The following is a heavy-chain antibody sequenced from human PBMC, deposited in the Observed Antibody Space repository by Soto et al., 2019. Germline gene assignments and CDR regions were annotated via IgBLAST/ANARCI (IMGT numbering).Heavy chain of an antibody. CDR1: SGSINLWY. D-gene: IGHD3-9*01. J-gene: IGHJ4*02. V-gene: IGHV4-59*01. CDR3: ARTYYDILTGYRFDS. CDR2: IYYSGST. Sequence: PSETLSLTCTVSSGSINLWYWSWIRQPPGKGLEWIGYIYYSGSTHYNPYLKSRVTISVDTSKNQFSLKRNSVTAADTAVYYCARTYYDILTGYRFDSWGPGTLVTVSS.